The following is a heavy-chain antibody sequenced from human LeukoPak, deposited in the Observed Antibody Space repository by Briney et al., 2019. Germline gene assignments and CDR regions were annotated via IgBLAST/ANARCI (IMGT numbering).Heavy chain of an antibody. V-gene: IGHV3-33*01. J-gene: IGHJ4*02. D-gene: IGHD3-10*01. CDR2: IWYDGSNK. CDR1: GFTFSSYG. Sequence: PGRSLRLSCAASGFTFSSYGMHWVRQAPGKGLEWVAVIWYDGSNKYYADSVKGRFTISRDNSKNTLYLQMNSLRAEDTAVYYCARRGRFGGKNHFDYWGQGTLVTVSS. CDR3: ARRGRFGGKNHFDY.